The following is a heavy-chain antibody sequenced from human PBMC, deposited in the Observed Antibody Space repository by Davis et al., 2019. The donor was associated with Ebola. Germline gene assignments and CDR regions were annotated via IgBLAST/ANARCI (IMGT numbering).Heavy chain of an antibody. CDR3: ARDLPNYYDSSGFLGGSPDY. CDR2: IKQDGSEK. Sequence: PGGSLRLSCAASGFTFSSYWMSWVRQAPVKGLEWVANIKQDGSEKYYVDSVKGRFTISRDNAKNSLYLQMNSLRAEDTAVYYCARDLPNYYDSSGFLGGSPDYWGQGTLVTVSS. CDR1: GFTFSSYW. D-gene: IGHD3-22*01. V-gene: IGHV3-7*03. J-gene: IGHJ4*02.